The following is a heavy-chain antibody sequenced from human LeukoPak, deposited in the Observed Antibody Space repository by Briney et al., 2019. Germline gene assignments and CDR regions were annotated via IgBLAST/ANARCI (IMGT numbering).Heavy chain of an antibody. V-gene: IGHV3-15*01. CDR3: TIDYDYAWGSYRLGY. J-gene: IGHJ4*02. CDR2: IKSKTDGGTT. CDR1: GFTFSNAW. D-gene: IGHD3-16*02. Sequence: GGSLRLSCAASGFTFSNAWMSWVRQAPGKGLEWVGRIKSKTDGGTTDYAAPVKGRFTISRDDSKNTLYLQMNSLKTEDTAMYYCTIDYDYAWGSYRLGYWGQGTLVTVSS.